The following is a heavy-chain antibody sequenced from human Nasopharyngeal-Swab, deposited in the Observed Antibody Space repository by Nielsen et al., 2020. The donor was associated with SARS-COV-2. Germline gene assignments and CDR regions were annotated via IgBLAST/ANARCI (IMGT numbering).Heavy chain of an antibody. CDR1: GFTFSNYE. CDR2: ISGTAGTI. D-gene: IGHD5-18*01. Sequence: GESLKISCAASGFTFSNYEMNWVRQAPGKGLEWLSYISGTAGTISYADSVKGRFTISTDNAKNSLYLQMNSLRAEDTALHYCARTTYSYGRFDYWGQGTLVTVSS. V-gene: IGHV3-48*03. J-gene: IGHJ4*02. CDR3: ARTTYSYGRFDY.